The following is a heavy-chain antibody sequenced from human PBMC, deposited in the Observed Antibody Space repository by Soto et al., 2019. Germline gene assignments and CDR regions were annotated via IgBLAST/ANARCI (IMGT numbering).Heavy chain of an antibody. CDR1: GFNFGEYA. D-gene: IGHD3-22*01. Sequence: EVQLVESGGNLVQPGRSLRLSCTASGFNFGEYALSWVRQAPGKGLEWVGFIRSKPHGGTREYAASVKGRFTISRDDSKSIGYLQMNSLRTDDTGVYYCTSTPDDTSGYFAFDIWGQGTMVTVSS. V-gene: IGHV3-49*04. CDR2: IRSKPHGGTR. CDR3: TSTPDDTSGYFAFDI. J-gene: IGHJ3*02.